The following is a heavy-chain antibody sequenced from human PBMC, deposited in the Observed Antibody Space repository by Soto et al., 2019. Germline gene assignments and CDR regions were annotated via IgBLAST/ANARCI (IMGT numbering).Heavy chain of an antibody. CDR3: AREASNYDILTGFGFDP. D-gene: IGHD3-9*01. V-gene: IGHV1-69*04. CDR2: IIPILGIA. Sequence: ASVKVSCKASGGTFSSYTIGWVRQAPGQGLEWMERIIPILGIANYAQKFQGRVTITADKSTSTAYMELSSLRSEDTAVYYCAREASNYDILTGFGFDPWGQGTLVTVSS. J-gene: IGHJ5*02. CDR1: GGTFSSYT.